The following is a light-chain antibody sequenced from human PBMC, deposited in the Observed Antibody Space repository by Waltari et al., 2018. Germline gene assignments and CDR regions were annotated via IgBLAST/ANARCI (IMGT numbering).Light chain of an antibody. Sequence: DIVMTQSPDFLAVSLGERATINCKSSQSVLYSSNNKNYLAWYQQKPGQPPKLPIYWASTRESGVPDRFSGSGSGTDFTLTISSLQAEDVAVYYCQQYYSTPFTFGPGTKVDIK. CDR3: QQYYSTPFT. J-gene: IGKJ3*01. CDR2: WAS. V-gene: IGKV4-1*01. CDR1: QSVLYSSNNKNY.